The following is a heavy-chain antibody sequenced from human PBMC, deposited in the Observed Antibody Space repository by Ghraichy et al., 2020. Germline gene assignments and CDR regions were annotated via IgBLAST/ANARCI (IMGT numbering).Heavy chain of an antibody. CDR2: IKGDGTYT. D-gene: IGHD6-19*01. CDR3: VRGTSGWKGSDY. CDR1: GFTFSNYW. Sequence: GGSRRLSCAASGFTFSNYWMHWVRQVPGRGLVWVSEIKGDGTYTTYADFVKGRFTISRDNAKNTLYLQMNSLRVEDMAVYHCVRGTSGWKGSDYWGQGTLVSVSS. V-gene: IGHV3-74*01. J-gene: IGHJ4*02.